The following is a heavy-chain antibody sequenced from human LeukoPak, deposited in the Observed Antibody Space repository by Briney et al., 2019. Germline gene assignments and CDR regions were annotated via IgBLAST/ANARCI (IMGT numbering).Heavy chain of an antibody. CDR2: IIPILGIA. CDR1: GGTFSSYT. CDR3: ARDLARSVAASYYGMDV. D-gene: IGHD2-15*01. Sequence: SVKVSCKASGGTFSSYTISWVRRAPGQGLEWMGRIIPILGIANYAQKFQGRVTITADKSTSTAYMELSSLRSEDTAVYYCARDLARSVAASYYGMDVWGQGTTVTVSS. J-gene: IGHJ6*02. V-gene: IGHV1-69*04.